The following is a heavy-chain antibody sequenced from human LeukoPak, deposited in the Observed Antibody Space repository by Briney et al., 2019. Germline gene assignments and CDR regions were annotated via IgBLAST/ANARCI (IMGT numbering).Heavy chain of an antibody. CDR1: GYTFTGYY. Sequence: ASVKVSCKASGYTFTGYYMHWVRHAPGQGLEWVGWFNPDNGGTNSAQKFQGRVTMTWDTSISTAYIELSSLKSDDTAVYYCAGQHTTGWGLFDYWGQGTLVTVSS. CDR2: FNPDNGGT. D-gene: IGHD6-19*01. V-gene: IGHV1-2*02. CDR3: AGQHTTGWGLFDY. J-gene: IGHJ4*02.